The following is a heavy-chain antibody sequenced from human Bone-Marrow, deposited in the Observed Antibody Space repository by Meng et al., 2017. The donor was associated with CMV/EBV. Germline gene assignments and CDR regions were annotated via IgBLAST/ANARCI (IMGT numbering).Heavy chain of an antibody. CDR1: GFTFKEYY. Sequence: GESLKISCAVSGFTFKEYYMSWIRQAPGKGLEWVSYISSTSSTKYYADSVKGRFTVSRDNAKNSLYLQMNSLRAEDTAVYYCARDGVLRFLEWLSVYYYYGMDVWGQGTTVTGSS. J-gene: IGHJ6*02. CDR2: ISSTSSTK. V-gene: IGHV3-11*04. D-gene: IGHD3-3*01. CDR3: ARDGVLRFLEWLSVYYYYGMDV.